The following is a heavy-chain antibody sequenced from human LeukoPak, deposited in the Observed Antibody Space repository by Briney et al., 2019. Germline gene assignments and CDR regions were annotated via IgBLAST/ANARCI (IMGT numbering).Heavy chain of an antibody. CDR3: ARAGAYDSSGYYLDY. V-gene: IGHV1-18*01. CDR2: ISAYNGNT. J-gene: IGHJ4*02. Sequence: ASVKVSCKASGYTFTSYGISWVRQAPGQGLEWMGWISAYNGNTNYAQKLQGRVTMTTDTSTSTAYMELRSLRSDDTAVYYCARAGAYDSSGYYLDYWGQGTLVTASS. D-gene: IGHD3-22*01. CDR1: GYTFTSYG.